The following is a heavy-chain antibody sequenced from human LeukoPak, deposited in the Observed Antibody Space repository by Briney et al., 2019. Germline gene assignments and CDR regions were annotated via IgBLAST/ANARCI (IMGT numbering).Heavy chain of an antibody. CDR1: GGSISSGGYY. CDR3: AREHHNWNDEGSPRDAFDI. CDR2: IYYSGST. D-gene: IGHD1-1*01. Sequence: SETLSLTCTVSGGSISSGGYYWSWIRQHPGKGLEWIGYIYYSGSTYYNPSLKSRVTISVDTSKNQFSLKLSSVTAADTAVYYCAREHHNWNDEGSPRDAFDIWGQGTMVTVSS. J-gene: IGHJ3*02. V-gene: IGHV4-31*03.